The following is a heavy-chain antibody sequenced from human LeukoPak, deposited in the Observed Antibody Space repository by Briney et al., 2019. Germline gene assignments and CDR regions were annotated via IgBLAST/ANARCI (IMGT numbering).Heavy chain of an antibody. Sequence: PSETLSLTCAVSGYSISSGYHWDWIRPPPGKGLEWIGSIHHSGSTYYNPSLKSRVTISVDTPKNQFSLKLSSVTAADTAVYYCARINWNPDYWGQGTLVTVSS. D-gene: IGHD1-1*01. CDR2: IHHSGST. V-gene: IGHV4-38-2*01. J-gene: IGHJ4*02. CDR3: ARINWNPDY. CDR1: GYSISSGYH.